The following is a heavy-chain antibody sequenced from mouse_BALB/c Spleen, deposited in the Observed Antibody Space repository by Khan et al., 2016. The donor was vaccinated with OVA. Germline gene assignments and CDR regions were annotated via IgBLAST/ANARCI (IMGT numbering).Heavy chain of an antibody. CDR2: ISSGGYT. V-gene: IGHV5-6-5*01. CDR1: GFTFSSYV. CDR3: TSGPYCSGIISSDY. Sequence: EVELVESGGGLVKPGGSLKLSCAASGFTFSSYVMSWLRQTPEKRLEWVASISSGGYTYYSDTVKGRFTISRDDARDFLYLQMSSLRSEDTAMYSCTSGPYCSGIISSDYWGQGTTLTVSS. J-gene: IGHJ2*01. D-gene: IGHD1-1*01.